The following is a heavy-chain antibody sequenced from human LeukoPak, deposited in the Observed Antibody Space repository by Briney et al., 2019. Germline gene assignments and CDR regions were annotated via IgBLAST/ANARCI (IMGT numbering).Heavy chain of an antibody. CDR1: GYSFTSYW. D-gene: IGHD3-22*01. CDR3: ASLNYYDSSGYPDAFDI. J-gene: IGHJ3*02. CDR2: IYPGDSDT. V-gene: IGHV5-51*01. Sequence: GESLKISCKGSGYSFTSYWIGWVRQMPGKGLEWMGIIYPGDSDTRYSPSFQGQVTISADKSISTAYLRWSSLKASDTAMYYCASLNYYDSSGYPDAFDIWGQGTMVTVSS.